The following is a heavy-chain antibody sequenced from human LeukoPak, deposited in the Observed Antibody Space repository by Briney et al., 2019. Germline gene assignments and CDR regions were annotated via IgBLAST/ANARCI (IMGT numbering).Heavy chain of an antibody. D-gene: IGHD5-18*01. CDR1: GYTFTSYY. V-gene: IGHV1-2*02. CDR3: VPTNSLHFYFDY. Sequence: ASVTVSCTASGYTFTSYYMHWVRQAPGQGLEWVGWINPSSGATTYAQKVQGRVTMTRDTSISTAYVELSRLRSDDTAVYYCVPTNSLHFYFDYWGQGTLVAVSS. CDR2: INPSSGAT. J-gene: IGHJ4*02.